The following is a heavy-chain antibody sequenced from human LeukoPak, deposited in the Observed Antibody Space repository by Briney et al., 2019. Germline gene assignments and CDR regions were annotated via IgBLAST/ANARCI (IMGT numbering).Heavy chain of an antibody. Sequence: GASVKVSCKASGYTFTGYYMHWVRQAPGQGLEWMGWINPNSGSTKYAQKFQGRVTMTRDTSISTAYMELSRLRSDDTAVYYFERDGSQYDYHFSVVWGQVTTVTV. V-gene: IGHV1-2*02. CDR2: INPNSGST. J-gene: IGHJ6*02. D-gene: IGHD2/OR15-2a*01. CDR1: GYTFTGYY. CDR3: ERDGSQYDYHFSVV.